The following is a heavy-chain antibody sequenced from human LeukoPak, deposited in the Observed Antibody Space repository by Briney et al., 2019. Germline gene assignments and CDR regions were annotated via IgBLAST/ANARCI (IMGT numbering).Heavy chain of an antibody. Sequence: GGSLRLSCAASGFTFSSYWMRWVRQAPGKGLEWVAVIWYDGSNKYYADSVKGRFTISRDNSKNTLYLQMNSLRAEDTAVYYCARDRGIAARPFRGGFDYWGQGTLVTVSS. J-gene: IGHJ4*02. CDR3: ARDRGIAARPFRGGFDY. CDR1: GFTFSSYW. D-gene: IGHD6-6*01. V-gene: IGHV3-33*08. CDR2: IWYDGSNK.